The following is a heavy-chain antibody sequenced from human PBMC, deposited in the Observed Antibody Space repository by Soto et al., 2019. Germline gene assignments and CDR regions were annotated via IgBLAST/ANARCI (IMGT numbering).Heavy chain of an antibody. D-gene: IGHD1-26*01. V-gene: IGHV4-30-4*01. Sequence: QVQLQESGPGLVKPSQTLSLTCTVSGGSISSGDYYWSWIRQPPGKGLEWIGYIYYSGSTYYNPSLKSRVTISVDKSKNQFSLKLSSVTAAATAVYYCAREGGIVGATTVDYWGQGTLVTVSS. CDR1: GGSISSGDYY. J-gene: IGHJ4*02. CDR3: AREGGIVGATTVDY. CDR2: IYYSGST.